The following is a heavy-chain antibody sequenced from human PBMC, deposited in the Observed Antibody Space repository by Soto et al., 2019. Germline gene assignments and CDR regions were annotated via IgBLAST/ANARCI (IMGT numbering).Heavy chain of an antibody. CDR2: TYYRSKWYN. CDR3: ARDEAVINYYYYGMLV. D-gene: IGHD6-25*01. Sequence: SQTLSLTCAISGDSVSSNSAAWNWIRQSPSRGLEWLGRTYYRSKWYNDYAVSVKSRITINPDTSKNQFSLKLTSVTAADTAVYYCARDEAVINYYYYGMLVWGPGITVTVSS. V-gene: IGHV6-1*01. J-gene: IGHJ6*02. CDR1: GDSVSSNSAA.